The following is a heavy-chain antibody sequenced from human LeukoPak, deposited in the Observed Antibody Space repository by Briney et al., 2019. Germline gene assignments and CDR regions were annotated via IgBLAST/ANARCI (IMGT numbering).Heavy chain of an antibody. CDR2: ISSSGGST. J-gene: IGHJ4*02. D-gene: IGHD1-26*01. CDR3: AKAGVGATVFDY. Sequence: PGGSLRLSCAASGFTFSSYAMSWVRQAPGKGLEWVSAISSSGGSTNYADSVKGRFTISRDNLKNTLYLQMTSLRAEDTAVYYCAKAGVGATVFDYWGQGTLVTVSS. CDR1: GFTFSSYA. V-gene: IGHV3-23*01.